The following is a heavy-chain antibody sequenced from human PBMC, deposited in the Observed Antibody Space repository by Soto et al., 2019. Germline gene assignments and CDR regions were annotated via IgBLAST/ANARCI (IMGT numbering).Heavy chain of an antibody. D-gene: IGHD2-15*01. Sequence: GESQKISCQGSGYSFTSYWSSWVRQMPGKGLEWMGRIDPSDSYTNYSPSFQGHVTISADKSISTAYLQWSSLKASDTAMYYCARTGYCSGGSCYSGLHWFDPWGQGTLVTVSS. CDR2: IDPSDSYT. CDR3: ARTGYCSGGSCYSGLHWFDP. J-gene: IGHJ5*02. V-gene: IGHV5-10-1*01. CDR1: GYSFTSYW.